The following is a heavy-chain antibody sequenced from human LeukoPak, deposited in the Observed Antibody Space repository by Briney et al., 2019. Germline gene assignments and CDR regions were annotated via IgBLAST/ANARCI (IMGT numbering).Heavy chain of an antibody. V-gene: IGHV1-2*02. CDR3: ARAGLPIYYYYMDV. CDR1: GYTFTGYF. CDR2: INPNSGGT. J-gene: IGHJ6*03. Sequence: ASVKVSCKASGYTFTGYFMHWVRQAPGQGLEWMRWINPNSGGTNYAQRFQGRVTMTRDTSISTAYMELSGLRSNDTAVYYCARAGLPIYYYYMDVWGKGTTVTVSS. D-gene: IGHD5-18*01.